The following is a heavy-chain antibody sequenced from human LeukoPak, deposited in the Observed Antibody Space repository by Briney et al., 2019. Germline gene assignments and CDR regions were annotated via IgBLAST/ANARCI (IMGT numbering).Heavy chain of an antibody. D-gene: IGHD1-1*01. CDR3: GRVGLPLDSSTGVFIFAP. J-gene: IGHJ5*02. V-gene: IGHV4-31*01. CDR2: IYCSGST. CDR1: GGSISSGCFY. Sequence: SETLSLTCTVSGGSISSGCFYWSWIRQHPEKGLEWIRYIYCSGSTYYDPSLRIPVTISAYTAKNLFSLKPSTVTAVAMVFYYGGRVGLPLDSSTGVFIFAPWGEGTLVTVSS.